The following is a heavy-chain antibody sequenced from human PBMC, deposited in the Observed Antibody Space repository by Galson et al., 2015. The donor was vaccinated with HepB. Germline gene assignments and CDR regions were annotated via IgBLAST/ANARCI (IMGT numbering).Heavy chain of an antibody. CDR2: IGGSGITT. V-gene: IGHV3-23*01. J-gene: IGHJ3*02. Sequence: SCAASGFIFSSSAMSWVRQAPGKGLEWVSGIGGSGITTYYADSVKGRFTISRDNSKNTLYLQMNSLRAEDTAVYYCARPKWATVIAFDIWGQGTMATVSS. CDR3: ARPKWATVIAFDI. CDR1: GFIFSSSA. D-gene: IGHD4-17*01.